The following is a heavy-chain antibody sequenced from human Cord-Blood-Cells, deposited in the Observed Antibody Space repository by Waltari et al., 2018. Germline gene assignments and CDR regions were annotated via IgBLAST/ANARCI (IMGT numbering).Heavy chain of an antibody. J-gene: IGHJ4*02. D-gene: IGHD7-27*01. Sequence: QVQLVESGGGVVQPGRSLRLSCAASGFPFSSYGMHWVRQAPGKGLEWVAVISYDGSNKYYADSVKGRFTISRDNSKNTLYLQMNSLRAEDTAVYYCAKLYLTGDSDYWGQGTLVTVSS. CDR2: ISYDGSNK. CDR3: AKLYLTGDSDY. V-gene: IGHV3-30*18. CDR1: GFPFSSYG.